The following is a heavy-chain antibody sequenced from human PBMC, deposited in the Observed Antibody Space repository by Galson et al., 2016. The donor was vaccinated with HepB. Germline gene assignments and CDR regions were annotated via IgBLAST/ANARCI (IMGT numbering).Heavy chain of an antibody. CDR3: VSGETGTARIRAFDM. D-gene: IGHD1-7*01. V-gene: IGHV6-1*01. CDR1: GDSVSSNTAA. Sequence: CAISGDSVSSNTAAWNWIRQSPSRGLEWLGRTYYRSKWYNDYAVSVKSRITINPDTSKSQFSLQLNSVTPEDTAVYYCVSGETGTARIRAFDMWGQGTMVTVSS. J-gene: IGHJ3*02. CDR2: TYYRSKWYN.